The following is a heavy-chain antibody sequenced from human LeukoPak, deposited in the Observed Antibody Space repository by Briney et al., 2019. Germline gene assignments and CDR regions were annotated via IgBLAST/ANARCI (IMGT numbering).Heavy chain of an antibody. CDR3: ARGTTAIYGDYFYFDY. CDR1: GFTFSYYS. Sequence: GGSLRLSCAASGFTFSYYSMNWVRQAPGKGLEWVSYISSSSSNIYYADSVKGRFTISRDNAKNSLYLQRNSLRDEDTAVYYCARGTTAIYGDYFYFDYWGQGTLVTVSS. J-gene: IGHJ4*02. V-gene: IGHV3-48*02. D-gene: IGHD4-17*01. CDR2: ISSSSSNI.